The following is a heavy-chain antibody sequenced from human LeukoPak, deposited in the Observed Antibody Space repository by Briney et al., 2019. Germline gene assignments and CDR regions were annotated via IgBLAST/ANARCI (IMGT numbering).Heavy chain of an antibody. CDR1: GFTFSSYA. CDR2: ISSNGGST. D-gene: IGHD3-9*01. Sequence: GGSLRLSCSASGFTFSSYAMHWVRQAPGKGLEYVSAISSNGGSTYYADSVKGRFTISRDNSKNTLYLQMSSLGAEDTAVYYCVKDADYDILTGYALNWFDPWGQGTLVTVSS. CDR3: VKDADYDILTGYALNWFDP. V-gene: IGHV3-64D*06. J-gene: IGHJ5*02.